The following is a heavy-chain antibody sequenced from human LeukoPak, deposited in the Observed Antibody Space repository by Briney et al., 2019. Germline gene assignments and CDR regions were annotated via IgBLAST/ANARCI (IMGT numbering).Heavy chain of an antibody. V-gene: IGHV1-18*01. CDR3: ARDLPYSSSWESIDY. D-gene: IGHD6-13*01. CDR1: GYTFTSYG. J-gene: IGHJ4*02. Sequence: GASVKVSCKASGYTFTSYGILWVRQAPGQGLEWMGSISTYNGNTNYAQKIQGRVTMTTDTSTSTAYMELRSLRSDDTAVYYCARDLPYSSSWESIDYWGQGTLVTVSS. CDR2: ISTYNGNT.